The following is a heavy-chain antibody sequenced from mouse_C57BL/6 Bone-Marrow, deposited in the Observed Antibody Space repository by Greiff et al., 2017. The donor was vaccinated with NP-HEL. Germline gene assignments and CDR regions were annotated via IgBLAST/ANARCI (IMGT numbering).Heavy chain of an antibody. V-gene: IGHV1-55*01. CDR3: ARRGDYGSSLYYFDY. CDR1: GYTFTSYW. J-gene: IGHJ2*01. Sequence: QVQLQQPGAELVKPGASVKMSCKASGYTFTSYWITWVKQRPGQGLEWIGDIYPGSGSTNYNEKFKSKATLTVDTSSSTAYMQLSSLTSEDSAVYFCARRGDYGSSLYYFDYWGQGTTLTVSS. D-gene: IGHD1-1*01. CDR2: IYPGSGST.